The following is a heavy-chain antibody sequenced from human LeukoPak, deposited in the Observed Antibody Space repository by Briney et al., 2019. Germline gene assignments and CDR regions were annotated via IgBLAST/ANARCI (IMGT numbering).Heavy chain of an antibody. CDR2: ISYTGSA. J-gene: IGHJ4*02. V-gene: IGHV4-39*07. D-gene: IGHD5-24*01. CDR3: ARHRSSRDGYNFDY. Sequence: TSSETLSLTCSVSGGSIRNSNYFWAWIRRPPGKGLEWIGVISYTGSAYYNPSLKSRVTISVDTSKNQFSLKLISVTAADTAVYYCARHRSSRDGYNFDYWGQGTLVTVSS. CDR1: GGSIRNSNYF.